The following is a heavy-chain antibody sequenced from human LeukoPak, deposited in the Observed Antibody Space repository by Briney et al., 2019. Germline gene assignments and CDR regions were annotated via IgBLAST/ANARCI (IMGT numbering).Heavy chain of an antibody. V-gene: IGHV1-18*01. J-gene: IGHJ3*02. CDR1: GYTFTSYG. CDR2: ISAYNGNT. D-gene: IGHD2-2*01. Sequence: GASVKVSCKASGYTFTSYGISWVRQAPGQGLEWMGWISAYNGNTNYAQKLQGRVIMTTDTATSTAYMELRSLISDDTAVYYCARDSRISTSEMGAFDIWGQGTMVTVSS. CDR3: ARDSRISTSEMGAFDI.